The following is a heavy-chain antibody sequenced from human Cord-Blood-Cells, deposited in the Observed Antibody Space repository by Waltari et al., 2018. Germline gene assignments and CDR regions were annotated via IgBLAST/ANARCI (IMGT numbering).Heavy chain of an antibody. V-gene: IGHV3-33*01. D-gene: IGHD4-4*01. CDR2: IWYDGSNK. CDR3: ARDDDYSTFDY. J-gene: IGHJ4*02. Sequence: QVQLVESGGGVVQPGRSLSLSCAASGFTFSSYGMHWVRQAPGKGLEWVAVIWYDGSNKYYADSVKGRFTISRDNSKNTLYLQMNSLRAEDTAVYYCARDDDYSTFDYWGQGTLVTVSS. CDR1: GFTFSSYG.